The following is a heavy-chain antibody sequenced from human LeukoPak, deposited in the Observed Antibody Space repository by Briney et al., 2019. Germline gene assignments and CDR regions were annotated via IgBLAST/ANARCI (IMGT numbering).Heavy chain of an antibody. D-gene: IGHD2-15*01. CDR3: AKDQDIVVVVAATKGLDY. V-gene: IGHV3-23*01. CDR2: IGGDGSGP. J-gene: IGHJ4*02. CDR1: GFHFGDYA. Sequence: GGSLRLSCAASGFHFGDYAMYWVRQAPGKGLEWVAHIGGDGSGPSYTDSVKGRFTISRDNSKNTLYLQMNSLRAEDTAVYYCAKDQDIVVVVAATKGLDYWGQGTLVTVSS.